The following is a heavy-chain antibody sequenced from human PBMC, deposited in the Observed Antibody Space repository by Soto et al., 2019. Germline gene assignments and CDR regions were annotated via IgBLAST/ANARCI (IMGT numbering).Heavy chain of an antibody. V-gene: IGHV1-46*01. Sequence: GASVKVSCKASGYTFTSYYMHWVRQAPGQGLEWMGIINPSGGSTSYAQKFQGRVTMTRDTSTSTVYMELSSLRSEDTAVYYCARRSVNYYDSSGSYYFDYWGQGTLVTVSS. D-gene: IGHD3-22*01. CDR3: ARRSVNYYDSSGSYYFDY. J-gene: IGHJ4*02. CDR2: INPSGGST. CDR1: GYTFTSYY.